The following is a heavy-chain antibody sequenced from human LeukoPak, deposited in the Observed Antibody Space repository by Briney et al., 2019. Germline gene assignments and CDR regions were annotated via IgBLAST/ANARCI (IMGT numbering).Heavy chain of an antibody. D-gene: IGHD5-12*01. CDR3: ARLGRYDPIYYMDD. Sequence: SVKVSCKASGGTFSSYAISWVRQAPGQGLEWMGRIIPILGIANYAQKFQGRVTIAADESTSTAYMELSSLRSEDTAVYYCARLGRYDPIYYMDDWGKGTTVTVSS. CDR2: IIPILGIA. CDR1: GGTFSSYA. J-gene: IGHJ6*03. V-gene: IGHV1-69*04.